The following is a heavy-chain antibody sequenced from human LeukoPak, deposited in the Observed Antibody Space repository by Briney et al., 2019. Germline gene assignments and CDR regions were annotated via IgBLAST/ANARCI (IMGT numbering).Heavy chain of an antibody. D-gene: IGHD6-19*01. J-gene: IGHJ6*02. CDR3: ARGRAVADLYYGMGV. CDR2: INHSGST. Sequence: SETLSLTCAVYGGSFSGYYWSWIRQPPGKGLEWIGEINHSGSTNYNPSLKSRVTISVDTSKNQFSLKLSSVTAADTAVYYCARGRAVADLYYGMGVWGQGTTVTVSS. V-gene: IGHV4-34*01. CDR1: GGSFSGYY.